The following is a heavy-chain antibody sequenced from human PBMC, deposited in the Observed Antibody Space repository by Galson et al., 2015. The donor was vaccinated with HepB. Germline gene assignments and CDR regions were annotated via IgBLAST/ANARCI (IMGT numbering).Heavy chain of an antibody. V-gene: IGHV1-24*01. Sequence: SVKVSCKVSGYTLTELSLHWVRQAPGKGLEWMGGFDPEDGETIYAQKFQGRVTMTEDTSTDTAYMELSSLRSEDTAVYYCATDLVVPAATGGRVYWGQGTLVTVSS. CDR1: GYTLTELS. D-gene: IGHD2-2*01. J-gene: IGHJ4*02. CDR3: ATDLVVPAATGGRVY. CDR2: FDPEDGET.